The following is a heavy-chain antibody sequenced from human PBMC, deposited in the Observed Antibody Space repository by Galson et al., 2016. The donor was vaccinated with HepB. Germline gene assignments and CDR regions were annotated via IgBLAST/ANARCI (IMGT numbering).Heavy chain of an antibody. J-gene: IGHJ3*02. CDR1: PGSISTFY. CDR2: VHYTGST. CDR3: ARLEDGYNNRYAFDI. D-gene: IGHD5-24*01. V-gene: IGHV4-59*01. Sequence: SETLSLTCTVSPGSISTFYWSWIRQPPGKGLEWIGYVHYTGSTNYSPSLKSRVTISIDMSKNQFSLKLRSVTAADTAVYYRARLEDGYNNRYAFDIWGLGTMVTVSS.